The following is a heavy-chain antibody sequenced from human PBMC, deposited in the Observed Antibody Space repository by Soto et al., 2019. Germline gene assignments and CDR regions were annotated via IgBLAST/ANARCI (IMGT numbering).Heavy chain of an antibody. V-gene: IGHV4-30-4*08. CDR1: GGSISSGGYY. D-gene: IGHD5-18*01. Sequence: SETLSLTCTVSGGSISSGGYYWTWIRQHPGKGLEWIGYIYYSGSTYYNPSLKSRVTISVDTSKNQFSLKLSSVTAADTAVYYCARVNLGYSYGPGGWFDPWGHGTLVTVSS. J-gene: IGHJ5*02. CDR3: ARVNLGYSYGPGGWFDP. CDR2: IYYSGST.